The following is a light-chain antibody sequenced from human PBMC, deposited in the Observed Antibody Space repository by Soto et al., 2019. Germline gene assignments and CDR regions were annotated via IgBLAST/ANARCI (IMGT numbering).Light chain of an antibody. Sequence: IVMTQSPATLSVSPGERANLSCRASQSVGTKLAWYQQTPGQAPRLLIYGASNRAPGVPARISGSVSGTEFTLPIASLQSEDFAVYYCQQYSSWLWTFGQGTKVDIK. CDR1: QSVGTK. J-gene: IGKJ1*01. V-gene: IGKV3-15*01. CDR2: GAS. CDR3: QQYSSWLWT.